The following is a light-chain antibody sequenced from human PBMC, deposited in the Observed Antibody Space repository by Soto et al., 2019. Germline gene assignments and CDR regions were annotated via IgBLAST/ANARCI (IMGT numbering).Light chain of an antibody. CDR2: GAS. CDR3: HQYGSSQT. J-gene: IGKJ1*01. CDR1: QSVSIL. Sequence: EIVMTNSPATLSVCPGERATLSCRASQSVSILLAWYQQKPGQAPRLLMYGASSRATGIPDRFSGSGSGTDFTLTISRLEPEDFAVYYCHQYGSSQTFGQGTKVDIK. V-gene: IGKV3-20*01.